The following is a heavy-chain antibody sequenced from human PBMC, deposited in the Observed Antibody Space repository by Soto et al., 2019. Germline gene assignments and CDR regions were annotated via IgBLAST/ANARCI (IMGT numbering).Heavy chain of an antibody. J-gene: IGHJ1*01. Sequence: QVQLQQWGAGLLKPSETLSLTCAVYGGSFSGYYWSWIRQPPGKGLEWIGEINHSGSTNYNPSLKSRVSVSVDTSKHQFSLKLSSVAAADTAVYYCARGCVRYDSKGKYFQHWGQGTLVPVSS. V-gene: IGHV4-34*01. CDR3: ARGCVRYDSKGKYFQH. CDR1: GGSFSGYY. D-gene: IGHD3-22*01. CDR2: INHSGST.